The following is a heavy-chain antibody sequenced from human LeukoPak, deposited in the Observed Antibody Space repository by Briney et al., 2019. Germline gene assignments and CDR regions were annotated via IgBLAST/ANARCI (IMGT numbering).Heavy chain of an antibody. J-gene: IGHJ5*02. CDR1: GYTFSSYV. V-gene: IGHV1-18*01. Sequence: ASVKVSCKASGYTFSSYVINWVRQAPGQGLEWMGWISAYNVNTNYAQTHQGRDTMTPGTATSAGYMELRSLRSDDTDVYDCARDQHHDYGSGSYWFDPWGQGTLATVSS. CDR2: ISAYNVNT. D-gene: IGHD3-10*01. CDR3: ARDQHHDYGSGSYWFDP.